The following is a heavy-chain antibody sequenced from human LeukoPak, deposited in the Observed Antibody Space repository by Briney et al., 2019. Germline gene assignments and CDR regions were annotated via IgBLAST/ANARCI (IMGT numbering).Heavy chain of an antibody. J-gene: IGHJ4*02. CDR1: GFTFSRYA. Sequence: PGGSLRLSCAASGFTFSRYAMSWVRQAPGKGLEWVSAISGSGPYTFYTDSVKGRFTISRDSSKNTLYLQMNSLRAEDTALYYCAKHGYCSGISCFFDFWGQGTQVTVSS. D-gene: IGHD2-2*03. CDR2: ISGSGPYT. V-gene: IGHV3-23*01. CDR3: AKHGYCSGISCFFDF.